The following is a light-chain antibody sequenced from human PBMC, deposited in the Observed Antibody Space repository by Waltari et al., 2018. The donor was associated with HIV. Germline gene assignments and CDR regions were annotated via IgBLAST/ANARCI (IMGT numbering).Light chain of an antibody. V-gene: IGKV4-1*01. CDR2: WAS. J-gene: IGKJ2*01. Sequence: DIVMTQSPDSLALSLGERATISCKSSQSVLYSSHNKNYLAWYQQKPGQPPKLLIYWASTRESGVPDRFGGSGSGTDFTLTINSLQAEDVAVYSCQQYYSAPYTFGQGNKLEIK. CDR3: QQYYSAPYT. CDR1: QSVLYSSHNKNY.